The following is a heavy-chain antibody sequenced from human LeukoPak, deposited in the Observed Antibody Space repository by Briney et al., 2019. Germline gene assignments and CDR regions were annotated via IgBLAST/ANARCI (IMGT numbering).Heavy chain of an antibody. CDR3: VRVGDYYDSGGYQGFDY. Sequence: PGGSLRLSCAASGFSFNTYTMNWVRQAPGKGLEWVSSISSSSYYIYYADSVKGRFTISRDNAKNSVYLQTNSLRDEDTAVYYCVRVGDYYDSGGYQGFDYWGQGTLVTVSS. CDR1: GFSFNTYT. J-gene: IGHJ4*02. D-gene: IGHD3-22*01. CDR2: ISSSSYYI. V-gene: IGHV3-21*01.